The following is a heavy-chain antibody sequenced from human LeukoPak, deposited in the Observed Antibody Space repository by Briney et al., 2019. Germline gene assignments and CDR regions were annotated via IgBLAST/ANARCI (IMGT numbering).Heavy chain of an antibody. CDR1: RVSISSGSYY. CDR3: ARGRGRDVSFYYGMDV. V-gene: IGHV4-61*02. J-gene: IGHJ6*02. D-gene: IGHD3-10*01. Sequence: SETLSLTCTVSRVSISSGSYYWSWIRQPAEKGLEWIGRIYSNGTTNHNPSLKSRATISVDTSKNHFSLKLSSVTAADTAVYYCARGRGRDVSFYYGMDVWGQGTTVTVSS. CDR2: IYSNGTT.